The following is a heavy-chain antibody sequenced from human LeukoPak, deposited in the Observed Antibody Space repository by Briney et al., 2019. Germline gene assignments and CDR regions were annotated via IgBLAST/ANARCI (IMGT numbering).Heavy chain of an antibody. D-gene: IGHD3-22*01. CDR3: ARHSFDSSSDYGVITI. J-gene: IGHJ4*02. Sequence: GESLTFSCTGSGYSFTSYWIGWVRQMPGKGLEWMGIIYPGDSDTRYSPSFQGQVTISADKSISTAYLQWSSLKASDTAMYYCARHSFDSSSDYGVITIWGQGTLVTVSS. V-gene: IGHV5-51*01. CDR1: GYSFTSYW. CDR2: IYPGDSDT.